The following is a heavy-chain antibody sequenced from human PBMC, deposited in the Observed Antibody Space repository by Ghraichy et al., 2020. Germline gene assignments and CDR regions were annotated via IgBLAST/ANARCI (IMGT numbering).Heavy chain of an antibody. D-gene: IGHD6-19*01. CDR1: GFTFSSYG. Sequence: GGSLRLSCAASGFTFSSYGMHWVRQAPGKGLEWVAVISYDGSNKYYADSVKGRFTISRDNSKNTLYLQMNSLRAEDTAVYYCAKDWGQQWLGLQYYFDYWGQGTLVIVSS. CDR3: AKDWGQQWLGLQYYFDY. J-gene: IGHJ4*02. CDR2: ISYDGSNK. V-gene: IGHV3-30*18.